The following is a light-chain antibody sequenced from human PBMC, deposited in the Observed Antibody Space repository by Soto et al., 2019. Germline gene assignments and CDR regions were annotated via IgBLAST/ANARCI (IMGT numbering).Light chain of an antibody. Sequence: DIQMTQSPSSLSASVGDRVTITCRASQSISSYLNWYQQKPGKAPKLLIYAASNLQSGVPSRFSGSVSGTDFTLTSSSLKPEDFATYDCQQSYSTPLTFGGGNKVEIK. CDR2: AAS. V-gene: IGKV1-39*01. CDR1: QSISSY. CDR3: QQSYSTPLT. J-gene: IGKJ4*01.